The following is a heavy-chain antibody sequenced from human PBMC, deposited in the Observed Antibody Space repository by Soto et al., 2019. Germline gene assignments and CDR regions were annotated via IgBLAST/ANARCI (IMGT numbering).Heavy chain of an antibody. J-gene: IGHJ4*02. V-gene: IGHV4-34*01. Sequence: QVQLQRWGAGLLKPSETLSLTCAVYGGSFSGYYWSWIRQPPGKGLEWIGEINHSGSTNYNPSLKSRVTISVDTSKNQFSLKLSSVTAADTAVYYCAREKPYSSSWYHDYWGQGTLVTVSS. CDR2: INHSGST. CDR3: AREKPYSSSWYHDY. CDR1: GGSFSGYY. D-gene: IGHD6-13*01.